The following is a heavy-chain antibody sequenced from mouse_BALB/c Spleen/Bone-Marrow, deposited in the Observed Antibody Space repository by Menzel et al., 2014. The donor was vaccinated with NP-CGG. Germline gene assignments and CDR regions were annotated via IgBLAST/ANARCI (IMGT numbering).Heavy chain of an antibody. CDR3: ARPDYYGYLNY. D-gene: IGHD1-1*01. CDR1: GFDFSRYW. V-gene: IGHV4-1*02. Sequence: EVKLQESGGGLVQPGGSLKLSCAASGFDFSRYWMSWVRRAPGKGLEWIGEINPDSRTTNYSPSLKDKFIISRDNAKNTLYLRLNKVRSEDTALYYCARPDYYGYLNYWGQGTTLTVSS. J-gene: IGHJ2*01. CDR2: INPDSRTT.